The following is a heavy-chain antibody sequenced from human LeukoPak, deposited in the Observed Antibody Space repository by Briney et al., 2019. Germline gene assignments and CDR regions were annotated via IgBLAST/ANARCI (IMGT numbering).Heavy chain of an antibody. CDR1: GFTFSSYG. Sequence: PGGSLRLSCAASGFTFSSYGMHWVRQAPGKGLEWVAVISYDGSNKYYADSVKGRFTISRDNSKNTLYLQMNSLRAEDTAVYYCARPGMGFYDSSGANEKSDAFDIWGQGTMVTVSS. D-gene: IGHD3-22*01. CDR2: ISYDGSNK. V-gene: IGHV3-30*03. CDR3: ARPGMGFYDSSGANEKSDAFDI. J-gene: IGHJ3*02.